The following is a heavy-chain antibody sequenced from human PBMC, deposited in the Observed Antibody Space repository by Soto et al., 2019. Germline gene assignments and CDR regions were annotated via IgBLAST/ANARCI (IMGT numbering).Heavy chain of an antibody. CDR2: IGTAGDT. D-gene: IGHD3-22*01. Sequence: PCWSERLSGLYYGCIFIGCVRNRVTQGTGKGLEWVSAIGTAGDTYYAGSVKGRFTISRENAKNSLYLQMNSLRAGDTAIYFCARAIGPTLLDYWVLGTLATVS. J-gene: IGHJ4*02. V-gene: IGHV3-13*04. CDR3: ARAIGPTLLDY. CDR1: GCIFIGCV.